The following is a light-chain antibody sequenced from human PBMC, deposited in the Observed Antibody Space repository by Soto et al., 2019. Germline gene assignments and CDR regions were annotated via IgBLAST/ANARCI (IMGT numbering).Light chain of an antibody. CDR1: SSDVGGYKY. J-gene: IGLJ1*01. CDR3: SSYAGINNLGV. Sequence: QSALTQPPSASGSPGQSVTISCTGTSSDVGGYKYVSWYQQHPGKAPKLMIFEVNKRPSGVPDRFSGSKSGNTASLTVSGNQDEDEADYYCSSYAGINNLGVFGTGTKVTVL. V-gene: IGLV2-8*01. CDR2: EVN.